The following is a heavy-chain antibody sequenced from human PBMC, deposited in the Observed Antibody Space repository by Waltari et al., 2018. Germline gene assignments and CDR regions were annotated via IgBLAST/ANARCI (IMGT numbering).Heavy chain of an antibody. Sequence: QLQLQESGPGLVKLSETLALTCSVPGGPISSGHYYRGWIRQPPGRGLEWIGSIYADGSTYYSPSLKSRVTILVDTSKNQFFLRLDSVTAADTAVYYCARAGYFYGTGSYSWFEPWGQGTLVTVSS. CDR1: GGPISSGHYY. CDR3: ARAGYFYGTGSYSWFEP. CDR2: IYADGST. V-gene: IGHV4-39*07. D-gene: IGHD3-10*01. J-gene: IGHJ5*01.